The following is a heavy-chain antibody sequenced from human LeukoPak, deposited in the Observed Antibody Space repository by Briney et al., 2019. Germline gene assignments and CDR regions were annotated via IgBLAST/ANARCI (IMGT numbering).Heavy chain of an antibody. V-gene: IGHV3-7*01. CDR1: GFTFSSYS. J-gene: IGHJ4*02. Sequence: PGGSLRLSCAASGFTFSSYSMNWVRQAPGKGLEWVASVKEDGSQKNYADTVKGRFSISRDNAKKSLVLQMNSLRADDTAVYYCAREAYWGPGTLVTVSS. CDR2: VKEDGSQK. CDR3: AREAY.